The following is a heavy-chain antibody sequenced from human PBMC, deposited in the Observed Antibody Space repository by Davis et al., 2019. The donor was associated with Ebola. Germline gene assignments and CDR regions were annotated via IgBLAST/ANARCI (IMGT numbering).Heavy chain of an antibody. Sequence: PSETLSPTCTVSTGSIASSSHYWGWIRQPPGKGLEWIGNIYYSGTDYYNPSLKSQVNISVDTSKNQFSLKLSSMTAADTAIYYCARLTIFGHSSGWSGWYFDYWGQGTLVTVSS. J-gene: IGHJ4*02. V-gene: IGHV4-39*01. CDR2: IYYSGTD. CDR3: ARLTIFGHSSGWSGWYFDY. D-gene: IGHD6-19*01. CDR1: TGSIASSSHY.